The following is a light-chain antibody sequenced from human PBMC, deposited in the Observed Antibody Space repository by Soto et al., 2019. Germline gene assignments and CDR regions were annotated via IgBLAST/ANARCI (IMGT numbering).Light chain of an antibody. CDR3: QQYNSYPWT. V-gene: IGKV3-15*01. CDR1: QSVKSS. CDR2: GAS. J-gene: IGKJ1*01. Sequence: EIMMTQSPATLSVSPGERATLSCRASQSVKSSLAWYQQKPGQAPRLLIYGASTRATGIPARFSGSGSGTEFSLTISSLQPDDFATYHCQQYNSYPWTFGPGTKVDIK.